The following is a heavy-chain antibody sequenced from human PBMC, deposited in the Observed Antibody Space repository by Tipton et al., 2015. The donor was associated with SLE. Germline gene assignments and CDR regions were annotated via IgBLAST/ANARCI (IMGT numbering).Heavy chain of an antibody. CDR2: IFKIGSP. Sequence: TLSLTCTVSGGSISSGGYYWSWIRQPPGKGLEWIGNIFKIGSPHYNPSLKSRVSLSVDTSKNQFSLKLSSVTAADTAVYFCARARNYFGSGLNWFDSWGQGTLVTVSS. CDR3: ARARNYFGSGLNWFDS. J-gene: IGHJ5*01. V-gene: IGHV4-39*07. CDR1: GGSISSGGYY. D-gene: IGHD3-10*01.